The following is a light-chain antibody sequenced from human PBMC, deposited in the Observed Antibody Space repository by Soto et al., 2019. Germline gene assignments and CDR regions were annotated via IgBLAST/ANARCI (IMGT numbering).Light chain of an antibody. Sequence: IQFTHSRSALYASVGDRVTITCRASQGISSYLAWYQQKPGKAPKLLIYAASTLPSGVPSRFSGNGSATEFTLTISSLQPEDFAPYYCLQSYNYPWTSGQVSKVDI. CDR2: AAS. J-gene: IGKJ1*01. CDR3: LQSYNYPWT. V-gene: IGKV1-9*01. CDR1: QGISSY.